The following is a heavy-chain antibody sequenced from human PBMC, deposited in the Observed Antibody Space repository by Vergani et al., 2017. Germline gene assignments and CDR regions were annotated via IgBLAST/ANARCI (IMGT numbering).Heavy chain of an antibody. Sequence: QVQLVESGGGVVQPGRSLRLSCAASGFTFSSYGMHWVRQAPGKGLEWVAVIWYDGSNKYYADSVKGRFTISRVNSKNTLYLQMNSLRAEDTAVYYCARSGEVVPAAIVDAFDIWGQGTMVTVSS. CDR2: IWYDGSNK. CDR1: GFTFSSYG. V-gene: IGHV3-33*01. D-gene: IGHD2-2*01. CDR3: ARSGEVVPAAIVDAFDI. J-gene: IGHJ3*02.